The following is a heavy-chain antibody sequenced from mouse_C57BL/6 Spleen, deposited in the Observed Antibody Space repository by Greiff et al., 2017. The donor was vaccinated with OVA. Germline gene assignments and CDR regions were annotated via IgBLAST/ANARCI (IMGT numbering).Heavy chain of an antibody. CDR1: GYTFTSYW. J-gene: IGHJ2*01. CDR3: ARSGSSYDFDY. V-gene: IGHV1-55*01. Sequence: QVQLQQPGAELVKPGASVKMSCKASGYTFTSYWITWVKQRPGQGLEWLGDIYPGSGSTNYNEKFKSKATLTVDTSSSTAYMQRSSLTSEDSAVYYCARSGSSYDFDYWGQGTTLTVSS. D-gene: IGHD1-1*01. CDR2: IYPGSGST.